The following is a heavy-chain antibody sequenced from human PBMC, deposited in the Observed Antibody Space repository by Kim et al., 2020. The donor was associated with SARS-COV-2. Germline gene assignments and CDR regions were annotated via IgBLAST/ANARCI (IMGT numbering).Heavy chain of an antibody. J-gene: IGHJ4*02. D-gene: IGHD5-18*01. CDR1: GFPFSDYA. Sequence: GGSLRLSCTASGFPFSDYAMNWVRQAPGKGLEWVGFIRSRVYGGAAEYAASVKDRFTFSRDDSKYIAYLQMNSLKTEDTGVYYCTRDGSYSYGNGRLFDFWGQGTLVTVSS. V-gene: IGHV3-49*04. CDR2: IRSRVYGGAA. CDR3: TRDGSYSYGNGRLFDF.